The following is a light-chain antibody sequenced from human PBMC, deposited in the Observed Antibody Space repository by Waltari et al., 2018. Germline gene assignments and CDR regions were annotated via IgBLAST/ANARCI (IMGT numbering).Light chain of an antibody. CDR3: QVWDSSTVV. J-gene: IGLJ2*01. CDR2: RDR. V-gene: IGLV3-9*01. CDR1: NIGNKH. Sequence: SYELTQPLSVSVALGQTARISCGGNNIGNKHVHWYQQKPGKAPVLVIYRDRNRPSSIPERFSGSNSGNMATLTISRAQAGDEADFYCQVWDSSTVVFGGGTKLTVL.